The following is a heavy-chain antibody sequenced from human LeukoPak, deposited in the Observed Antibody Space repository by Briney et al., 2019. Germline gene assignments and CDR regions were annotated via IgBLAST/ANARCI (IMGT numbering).Heavy chain of an antibody. CDR2: INHSGST. CDR3: ARGERHYYGSGSYYNPLAWFDP. V-gene: IGHV4-34*01. J-gene: IGHJ5*02. D-gene: IGHD3-10*01. Sequence: SETRSLTCAVYGGSFSGYYWSWIRQPPGKGLEWIGEINHSGSTNYNPSLKSRVTISVDTSKNQFSLKLSSVTAADTAVYYCARGERHYYGSGSYYNPLAWFDPWGQGTLVTVSS. CDR1: GGSFSGYY.